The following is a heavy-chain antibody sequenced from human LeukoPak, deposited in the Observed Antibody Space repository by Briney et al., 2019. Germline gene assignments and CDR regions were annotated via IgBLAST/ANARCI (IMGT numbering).Heavy chain of an antibody. CDR1: GGSISSGGYY. Sequence: PSETLSLTCTVSGGSISSGGYYWSWIRQPPGKGLEWIGYIYHSGSTYYNPSLKSRVTISVDRSKNQFSLKLSSVTAADTAVYYCARVQVTIHLPLPPRPYYMDVWGKGTTVTVSS. CDR3: ARVQVTIHLPLPPRPYYMDV. D-gene: IGHD3-3*01. CDR2: IYHSGST. J-gene: IGHJ6*03. V-gene: IGHV4-30-2*01.